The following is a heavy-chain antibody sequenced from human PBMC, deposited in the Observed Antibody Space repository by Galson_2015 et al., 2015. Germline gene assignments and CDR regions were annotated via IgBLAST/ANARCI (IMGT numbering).Heavy chain of an antibody. CDR3: AVNAITYFFDS. J-gene: IGHJ4*02. CDR2: ISNSGRTM. Sequence: VSYISNSGRTMYYADSVKGRFTISRDNAKKSLDLQMNSLRAEDTAVYYCAVNAITYFFDSWGQGTLVTVSS. V-gene: IGHV3-48*03. D-gene: IGHD2-21*01.